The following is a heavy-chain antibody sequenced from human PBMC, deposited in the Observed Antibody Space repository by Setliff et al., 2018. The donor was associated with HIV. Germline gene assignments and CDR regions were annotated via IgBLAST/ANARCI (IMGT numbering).Heavy chain of an antibody. J-gene: IGHJ4*02. CDR2: IYYSGST. CDR1: GGSISSYY. D-gene: IGHD3-22*01. V-gene: IGHV4-59*01. CDR3: ARGHYYDSSGYYSLDFDY. Sequence: PSETLSLTCTVSGGSISSYYWSWIRQPPGKGLEWIGYIYYSGSTNYNPSLKSQVTISVDTSKNQFSLKLSSVTAADTAVYYCARGHYYDSSGYYSLDFDYWGQGTLVTVSS.